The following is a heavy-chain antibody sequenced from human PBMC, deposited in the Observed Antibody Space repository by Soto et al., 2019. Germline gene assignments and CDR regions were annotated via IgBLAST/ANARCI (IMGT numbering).Heavy chain of an antibody. CDR3: VRDSSGSLEYFQR. CDR2: IWHDGRDK. J-gene: IGHJ1*01. V-gene: IGHV3-33*01. CDR1: GIAFSRYG. D-gene: IGHD3-22*01. Sequence: QAQLVESGGGVVQPGKSLRLSCVASGIAFSRYGMHWVRQAPGKGLEWLALIWHDGRDKYYADSVKGRFTISRDNSKNTVFLEMNSLRVEDTSVYYCVRDSSGSLEYFQRWGQGTLVTVSS.